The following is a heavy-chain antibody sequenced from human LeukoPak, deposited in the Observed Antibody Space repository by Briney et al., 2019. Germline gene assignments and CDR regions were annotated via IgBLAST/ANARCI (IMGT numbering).Heavy chain of an antibody. CDR1: GGSISSDDYY. D-gene: IGHD1-26*01. CDR3: ARGGPLSGSYGDAFDI. V-gene: IGHV4-30-4*01. Sequence: SQTLSLTCTVSGGSISSDDYYWSWIRQPPGKGLEWIGYIYYSGSTYYNPSLKSRVTISVDTSKNQFSLKLSSVTAADTAVYYCARGGPLSGSYGDAFDIWGQGTMVTVSS. CDR2: IYYSGST. J-gene: IGHJ3*02.